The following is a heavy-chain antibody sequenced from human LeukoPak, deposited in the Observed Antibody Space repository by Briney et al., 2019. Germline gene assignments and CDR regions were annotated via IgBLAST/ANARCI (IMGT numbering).Heavy chain of an antibody. CDR2: IEQDGSEK. CDR1: GFTFSSYW. CDR3: PRVGVGKELRD. J-gene: IGHJ4*02. Sequence: GGSLRLSCAATGFTFSSYWMSWVRQAPGKGLEWVAIIEQDGSEKYYVDSVKGRFTISRDNAKNSLYLQMNSLRAEDTAVYYCPRVGVGKELRDWGQGTLVTVSS. V-gene: IGHV3-7*01. D-gene: IGHD1-26*01.